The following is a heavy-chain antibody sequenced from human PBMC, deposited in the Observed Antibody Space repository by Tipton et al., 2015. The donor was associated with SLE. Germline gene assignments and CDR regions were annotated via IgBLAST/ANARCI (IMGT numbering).Heavy chain of an antibody. D-gene: IGHD2-2*01. CDR1: AGTFNSYA. V-gene: IGHV1-69*06. CDR3: ARTVVVSAGNHYYYKYGMDS. J-gene: IGHJ6*02. CDR2: IVPMFGTP. Sequence: QLVQSGPEVKKPGSSVRVSCRASAGTFNSYAISWVRLAPGQGLEWMGRIVPMFGTPNYAQKFQGRVTISADRSTRTAHMDLSSLRSDDTAVYYCARTVVVSAGNHYYYKYGMDSWGQGTTVIVSS.